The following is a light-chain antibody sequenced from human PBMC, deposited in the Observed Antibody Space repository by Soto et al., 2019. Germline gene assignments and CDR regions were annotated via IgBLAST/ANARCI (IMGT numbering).Light chain of an antibody. CDR3: QQYNTYSA. J-gene: IGKJ1*01. Sequence: DIQMTQSPSTLSASVGDRVTITCRASQSVSNWLAWYQQKRGKAPELLIYDASSLKSGVPSRFSGSGSGTEFPLTISRLQPDDFAAYYSQQYNTYSAFGQGTKVEIK. CDR2: DAS. V-gene: IGKV1-5*01. CDR1: QSVSNW.